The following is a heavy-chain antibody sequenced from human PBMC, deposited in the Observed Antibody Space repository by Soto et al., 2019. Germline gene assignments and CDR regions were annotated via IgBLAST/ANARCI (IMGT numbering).Heavy chain of an antibody. J-gene: IGHJ6*02. CDR1: GYSFTSYW. V-gene: IGHV5-51*01. CDR3: ARGYSRPRYGDYYYYGMDV. Sequence: GESLKISCKGSGYSFTSYWIGWVRQMPGKGLEWMGIIYPGDSDTRYSPSFQGQVTISADKSISTAYLQWSSLKASDTATYYCARGYSRPRYGDYYYYGMDVWGQGTTVTVSS. CDR2: IYPGDSDT. D-gene: IGHD2-15*01.